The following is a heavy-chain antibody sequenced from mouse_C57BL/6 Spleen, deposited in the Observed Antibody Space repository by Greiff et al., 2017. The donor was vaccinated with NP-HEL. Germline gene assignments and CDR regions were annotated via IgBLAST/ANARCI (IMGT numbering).Heavy chain of an antibody. CDR3: ARERDYGSSYWYFDV. Sequence: EVKLMESGPGLVKPSQSLSLTCSVTGYSITSGYYWNWIRQFPGNKLEWMGYISYDGSNNYNPSLKNRISITRDTSKNQFFLKLNSVTTEDTATYYCARERDYGSSYWYFDVWGTGTTVTVSS. CDR2: ISYDGSN. CDR1: GYSITSGYY. J-gene: IGHJ1*03. V-gene: IGHV3-6*01. D-gene: IGHD1-1*01.